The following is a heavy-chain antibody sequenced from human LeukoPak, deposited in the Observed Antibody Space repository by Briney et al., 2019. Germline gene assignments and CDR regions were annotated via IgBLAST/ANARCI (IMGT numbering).Heavy chain of an antibody. Sequence: PGGSLRLSCAASGSTFSSYSMNWVRQAPGKGLEWVSSISSSSSYIYYADSAKGRFTISRDNAKNSLYLQMNSLRAEDTAVYYCARWADILTGLDYWGQGTLVTVSS. CDR2: ISSSSSYI. CDR3: ARWADILTGLDY. CDR1: GSTFSSYS. J-gene: IGHJ4*02. V-gene: IGHV3-21*01. D-gene: IGHD3-9*01.